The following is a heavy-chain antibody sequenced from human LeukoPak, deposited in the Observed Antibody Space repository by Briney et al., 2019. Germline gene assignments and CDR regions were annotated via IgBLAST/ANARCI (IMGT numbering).Heavy chain of an antibody. CDR3: ARDGRRYCSSTSCSVY. J-gene: IGHJ4*02. Sequence: SQTLSLTCTVSGGSISSGGYYWSWIRQPPGKGLEWIGYIYHSGSTYYSPSLKSRVTISVDRSKNQFSLKLSSVTAADTAVYYCARDGRRYCSSTSCSVYWGQGTLVTVSS. V-gene: IGHV4-30-2*01. D-gene: IGHD2-2*01. CDR2: IYHSGST. CDR1: GGSISSGGYY.